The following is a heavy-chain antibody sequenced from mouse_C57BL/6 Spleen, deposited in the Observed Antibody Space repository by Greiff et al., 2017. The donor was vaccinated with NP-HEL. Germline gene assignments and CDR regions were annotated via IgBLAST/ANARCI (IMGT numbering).Heavy chain of an antibody. CDR1: GYAFTNYL. CDR2: INPGSGGT. V-gene: IGHV1-54*01. CDR3: ARGLRSYWYFDV. Sequence: QVQLKQSGAELVRPGTSVKVSCKASGYAFTNYLIEWVKQRPGQGLEWIGVINPGSGGTNYNEKFKGKATLTADKSSSTAYMQLSSLTSEDSAVYFCARGLRSYWYFDVWGTGTTVTVSS. D-gene: IGHD1-1*01. J-gene: IGHJ1*03.